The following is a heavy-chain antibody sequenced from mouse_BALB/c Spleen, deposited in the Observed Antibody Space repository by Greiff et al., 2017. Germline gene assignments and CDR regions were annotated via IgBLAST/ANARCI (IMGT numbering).Heavy chain of an antibody. CDR2: IYPGDGDT. Sequence: QVQLQQSGPELVKPGASVKISCKASGYAFSSSWMNWVKQRPGQGLEWIGRIYPGDGDTNYNGKFKGKATLTADKSSSTAYMQLSSLTSVDSAVYFCAGYDGAYWGQGTLVTVSA. CDR3: AGYDGAY. D-gene: IGHD2-14*01. V-gene: IGHV1-82*01. J-gene: IGHJ3*01. CDR1: GYAFSSSW.